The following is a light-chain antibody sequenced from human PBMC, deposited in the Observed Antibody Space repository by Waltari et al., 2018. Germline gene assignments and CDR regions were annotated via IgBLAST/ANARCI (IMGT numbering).Light chain of an antibody. CDR1: QGISSY. Sequence: DIQMTQSPSSLSASVGDRVTITCRASQGISSYLNWYQQKPGKAPKFLIYAASSLQSGVPSRFSGSGSGTDFTLTISSLQPEDFATYYCQQSYSTPETFGQGTKVEIK. V-gene: IGKV1-39*01. CDR2: AAS. J-gene: IGKJ1*01. CDR3: QQSYSTPET.